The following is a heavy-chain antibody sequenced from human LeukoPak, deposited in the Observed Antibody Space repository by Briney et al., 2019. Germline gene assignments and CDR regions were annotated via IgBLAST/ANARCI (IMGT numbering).Heavy chain of an antibody. D-gene: IGHD3-10*01. Sequence: GGSLRLSCAASGFAFSTYGMNWVRQVQGKGLEWISYITNLSTTYYASSIRDRFTISRDNAKNALYLERNGLSDDDTAVYYCARRISGSYLYHWGKGTLVTVSS. V-gene: IGHV3-48*02. CDR2: ITNLSTT. CDR3: ARRISGSYLYH. J-gene: IGHJ5*02. CDR1: GFAFSTYG.